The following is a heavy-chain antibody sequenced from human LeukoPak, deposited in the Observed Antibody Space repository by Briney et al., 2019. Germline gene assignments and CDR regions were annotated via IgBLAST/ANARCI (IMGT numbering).Heavy chain of an antibody. V-gene: IGHV3-21*01. CDR1: GFTFSSYS. CDR2: ISSSSYI. CDR3: ARDRIAAAGNWFDP. Sequence: GGSLRLSCAASGFTFSSYSMNWVRQAPGKGLEWVSSISSSSYIYYADSVKGRFTISRDNAKNSLYLQMNSLRAEDTAVYYCARDRIAAAGNWFDPWGQGTLVTVSS. D-gene: IGHD6-13*01. J-gene: IGHJ5*02.